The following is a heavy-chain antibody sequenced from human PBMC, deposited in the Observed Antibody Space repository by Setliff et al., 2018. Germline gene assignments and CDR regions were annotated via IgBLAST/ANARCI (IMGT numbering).Heavy chain of an antibody. Sequence: PGGSLRLSCAASRFTFSNYAMSWVRQAPGKGLEWVSAISASGRTTYYADSVKGRFTISRDNSKNTLYLQMNSLRAEDTAVYYCAKHGAYNDFLTGYNFYYDMDVWGQGTTVTVSS. CDR3: AKHGAYNDFLTGYNFYYDMDV. V-gene: IGHV3-23*01. D-gene: IGHD3-9*01. CDR1: RFTFSNYA. CDR2: ISASGRTT. J-gene: IGHJ6*02.